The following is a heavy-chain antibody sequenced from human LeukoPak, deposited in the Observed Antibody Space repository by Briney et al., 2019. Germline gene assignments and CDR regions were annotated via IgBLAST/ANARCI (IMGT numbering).Heavy chain of an antibody. CDR1: GGSLSSFD. V-gene: IGHV4-4*07. CDR3: ARDPGRFGELPLYYYGMDV. J-gene: IGHJ6*02. D-gene: IGHD3-10*01. Sequence: PSETLSLTCSVSGGSLSSFDWSWIRQPAGKGLEWIGRIYTSGSTNYNPSLKSRVTMSVDTSKNQFSLNLSTVTAADTAVYYCARDPGRFGELPLYYYGMDVWGQGTTVTVSS. CDR2: IYTSGST.